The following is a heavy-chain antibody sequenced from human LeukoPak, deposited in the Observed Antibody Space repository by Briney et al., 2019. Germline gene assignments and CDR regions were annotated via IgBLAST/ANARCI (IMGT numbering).Heavy chain of an antibody. CDR3: ARGSAYCSGGSCYEFDY. V-gene: IGHV4-59*01. CDR1: GGSISSYY. D-gene: IGHD2-15*01. J-gene: IGHJ4*02. Sequence: SETLSLTCTVSGGSISSYYWSWIRQPPGKGLEWIGYIYYSGSTNYNPSPKSRVTISVDTSKNQFSLKLSSVTAADTAVYYCARGSAYCSGGSCYEFDYWGQGTLVTVSS. CDR2: IYYSGST.